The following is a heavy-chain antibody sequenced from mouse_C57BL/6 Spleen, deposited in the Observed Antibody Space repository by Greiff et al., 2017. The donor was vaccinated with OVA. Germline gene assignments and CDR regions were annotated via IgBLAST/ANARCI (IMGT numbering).Heavy chain of an antibody. CDR2: IDPSDSYT. CDR1: GYTFTSYW. D-gene: IGHD3-2*02. Sequence: VQLQQPGAELVMPGASVKLSCKASGYTFTSYWMHWVKQRPGQGLEWIGEIDPSDSYTNYNQKFKGKSTLTVDKSSSTAYMQLSSLTSEDSAVYYGARARAAQATWFAYWGQGTLVTVSA. V-gene: IGHV1-69*01. J-gene: IGHJ3*01. CDR3: ARARAAQATWFAY.